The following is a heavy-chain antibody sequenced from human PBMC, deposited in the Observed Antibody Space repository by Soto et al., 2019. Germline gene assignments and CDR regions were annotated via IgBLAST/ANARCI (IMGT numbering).Heavy chain of an antibody. CDR2: IIPIFGTA. CDR1: GCTFSSYA. D-gene: IGHD2-21*02. Sequence: SVKVSCKACGCTFSSYAISWVRQAPGQGLEWMGGIIPIFGTANYAQKFQGRDTITADKSTSTAYMELSRLRSEDTAVYCCARVYCGGGCDRFYSSDVIDVWGHGTPLAVYS. CDR3: ARVYCGGGCDRFYSSDVIDV. V-gene: IGHV1-69*06. J-gene: IGHJ6*02.